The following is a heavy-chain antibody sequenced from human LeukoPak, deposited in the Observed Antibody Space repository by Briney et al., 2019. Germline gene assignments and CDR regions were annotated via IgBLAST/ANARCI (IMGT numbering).Heavy chain of an antibody. D-gene: IGHD1-26*01. J-gene: IGHJ4*02. Sequence: GGSLRLSCAASGFTFRDYHMSWIRQAPGKGLEWISYISDSSSYTNYEDCVKGRFTISRNNAEISVYLQMNSLRAEYTAVYYCARDRVGYYFDYWGQGTLVTVSS. CDR3: ARDRVGYYFDY. V-gene: IGHV3-11*05. CDR1: GFTFRDYH. CDR2: ISDSSSYT.